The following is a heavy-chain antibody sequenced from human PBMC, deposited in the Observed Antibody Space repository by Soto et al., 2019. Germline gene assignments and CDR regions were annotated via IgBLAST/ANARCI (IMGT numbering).Heavy chain of an antibody. D-gene: IGHD2-15*01. CDR3: ARPVVAAPKGSPHYGMDV. CDR1: GFTFSSYS. J-gene: IGHJ6*02. Sequence: GGSLRLSCAASGFTFSSYSMNWVRQAPGKGLEWVSSISSSSSYIYYADSVKGRFTISRDNAKNSLYLQMNSLRAEDTAVYYCARPVVAAPKGSPHYGMDVWGQGTTVTVSS. CDR2: ISSSSSYI. V-gene: IGHV3-21*01.